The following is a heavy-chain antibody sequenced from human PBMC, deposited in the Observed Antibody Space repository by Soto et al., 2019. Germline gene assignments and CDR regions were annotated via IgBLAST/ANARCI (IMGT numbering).Heavy chain of an antibody. CDR2: IISSSSTI. CDR1: GFTFSSYS. Sequence: GGSLRLSCAASGFTFSSYSMNWVRQAPGKGLEWVSYIISSSSTIYFADSVKGRFTISRDKAKNSLYLQMNSLSAEGTAVYYCARGPNIAAATVGAFDIWGQGTMVTV. V-gene: IGHV3-48*01. CDR3: ARGPNIAAATVGAFDI. J-gene: IGHJ3*02. D-gene: IGHD6-13*01.